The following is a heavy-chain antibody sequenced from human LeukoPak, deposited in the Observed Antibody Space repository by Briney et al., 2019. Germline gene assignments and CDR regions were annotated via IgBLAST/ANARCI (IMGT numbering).Heavy chain of an antibody. CDR2: IYPGDSDT. CDR1: GYSFTSYW. Sequence: GESLKISCKGSGYSFTSYWIGWVRQMPGKGLEWMGIIYPGDSDTRYSPSFQGQVTISADKSISTAYLQWSSLKASDTAMYYCARPNMLHCSGGSCYAFDIWGQGTMVTVSS. J-gene: IGHJ3*02. D-gene: IGHD2-15*01. CDR3: ARPNMLHCSGGSCYAFDI. V-gene: IGHV5-51*01.